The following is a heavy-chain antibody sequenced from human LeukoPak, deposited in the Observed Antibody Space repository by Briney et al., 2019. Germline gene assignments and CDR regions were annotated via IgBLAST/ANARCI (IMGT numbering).Heavy chain of an antibody. J-gene: IGHJ5*02. CDR1: GGSISSSSYY. D-gene: IGHD5-12*01. CDR3: ARGARTPSGYGSRTAGRANWFDP. Sequence: SATLSLTCTVSGGSISSSSYYWSWIRQPPGKGLEWIGAINHSGSTNCNPSLKSRVTISVDTSKNQFSLKLSSVTAAVTAVYYCARGARTPSGYGSRTAGRANWFDPWGQGTLVTVSS. CDR2: INHSGST. V-gene: IGHV4-39*07.